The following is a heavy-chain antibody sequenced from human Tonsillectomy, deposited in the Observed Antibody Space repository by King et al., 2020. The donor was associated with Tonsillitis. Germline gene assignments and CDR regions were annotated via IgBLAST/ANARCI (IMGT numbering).Heavy chain of an antibody. CDR2: IRLDGSNK. J-gene: IGHJ3*02. Sequence: VQLVESGGGVVQPGGPLRLSCAASGFTFNSYGMHWVRQAPGKGLEWVAFIRLDGSNKYYADSVKGRFTISRDNSKNTLYLQMHSLRPEDTAVFYCAKDLSYDDSSGGGGARDCDIWGQGTTVTFSS. V-gene: IGHV3-30*02. CDR1: GFTFNSYG. CDR3: AKDLSYDDSSGGGGARDCDI. D-gene: IGHD3-22*01.